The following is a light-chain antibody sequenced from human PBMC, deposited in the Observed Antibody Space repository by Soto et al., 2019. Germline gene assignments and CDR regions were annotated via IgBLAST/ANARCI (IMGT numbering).Light chain of an antibody. CDR1: QSVNRW. J-gene: IGKJ1*01. V-gene: IGKV1-5*03. CDR3: QQYNSYSWT. Sequence: DIQMTQSPSTLSASVGDRVTITCRASQSVNRWLAWYQQKPGKAPKLLIYEASSLESGVPSRFGGSGSGTELPLNISSLQPDDFAIFYCQQYNSYSWTVGQGTRVEIK. CDR2: EAS.